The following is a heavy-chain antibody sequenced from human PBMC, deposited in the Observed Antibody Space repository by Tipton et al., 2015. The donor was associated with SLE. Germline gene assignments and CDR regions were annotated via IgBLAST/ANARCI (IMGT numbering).Heavy chain of an antibody. CDR3: ARERIEEYGGKENXXXP. J-gene: IGHJ5*02. D-gene: IGHD4/OR15-4a*01. Sequence: TLSLTCAVYGGSFSGYYWSWLRQSPGKGLEWIGEINPSGSTNYNPSVKSRVTISVDRSNNQFSLNLSSVTAADTAVYYCARERIEEYGGKENXXXPWGQGALVTVSS. CDR2: INPSGST. V-gene: IGHV4-34*01. CDR1: GGSFSGYY.